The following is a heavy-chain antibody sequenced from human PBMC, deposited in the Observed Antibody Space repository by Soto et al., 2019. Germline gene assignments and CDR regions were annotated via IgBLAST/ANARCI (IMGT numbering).Heavy chain of an antibody. D-gene: IGHD3-22*01. V-gene: IGHV1-18*04. CDR3: ARQGSYYDSRRYYVFDY. J-gene: IGHJ4*02. Sequence: ASVKVSCKASGYTFTSYTITWVRQAPGQGLEWMGWISAYNGNTNYAQMLQGRVTMTTDTSTSTAYMELRSLRSDDTAVYYCARQGSYYDSRRYYVFDYWGQGTLVTVSS. CDR2: ISAYNGNT. CDR1: GYTFTSYT.